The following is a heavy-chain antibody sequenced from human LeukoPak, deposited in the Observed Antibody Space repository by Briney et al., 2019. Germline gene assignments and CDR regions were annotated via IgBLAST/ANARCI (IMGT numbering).Heavy chain of an antibody. CDR3: RKGAAVALDY. J-gene: IGHJ4*02. V-gene: IGHV3-48*01. D-gene: IGHD6-19*01. CDR2: ISFSGRTK. Sequence: GGSLRLSCAASGFSFSDFSMNWVRQAPGKGLEWVSYISFSGRTKNYADSVKGRFTISRDKAKNSLFLQMTNLRAADTYVYYCRKGAAVALDYWGQGTLVTVSS. CDR1: GFSFSDFS.